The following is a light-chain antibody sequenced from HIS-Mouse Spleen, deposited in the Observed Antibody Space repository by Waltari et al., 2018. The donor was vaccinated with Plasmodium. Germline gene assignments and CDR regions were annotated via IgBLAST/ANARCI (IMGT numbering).Light chain of an antibody. Sequence: SYELTQPPSVSVSPGQTASIPCSGDKLGDKYPCWYQQKPGQSPVLVIYQDSKRPSGIPERFSGSNSGNTATLTISGTQAMDEADYYCQAWDSSPYVVFGGGTKLTVL. J-gene: IGLJ2*01. CDR3: QAWDSSPYVV. CDR2: QDS. CDR1: KLGDKY. V-gene: IGLV3-1*01.